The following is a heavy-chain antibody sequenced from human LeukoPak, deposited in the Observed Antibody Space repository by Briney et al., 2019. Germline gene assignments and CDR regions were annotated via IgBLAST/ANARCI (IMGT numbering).Heavy chain of an antibody. CDR2: INTDGSIT. CDR3: VTLLVGY. Sequence: GSLRLSCAASGFTFSSYWMHWVRQAPGKGLVWVSRINTDGSITNYADSVKGRFTISRDNAKNTLYLQMNSLRAEDTAVYYCVTLLVGYWGQGTLVTVSS. D-gene: IGHD1-26*01. CDR1: GFTFSSYW. J-gene: IGHJ4*02. V-gene: IGHV3-74*01.